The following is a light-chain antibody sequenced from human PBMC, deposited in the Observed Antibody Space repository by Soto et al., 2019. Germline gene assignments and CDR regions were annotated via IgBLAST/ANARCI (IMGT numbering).Light chain of an antibody. CDR3: QQYGNSPYP. J-gene: IGKJ2*01. V-gene: IGKV3-20*01. CDR1: QSVTSSY. CDR2: GAS. Sequence: EIVLTQSPGTLSLSPGERATLSCRASQSVTSSYLAWYQQKPGQAPRLLIYGASTRATGLPDRFSGSGSGTDFTLTISSLEPDDFAVYYCQQYGNSPYPFGQGTKLEIK.